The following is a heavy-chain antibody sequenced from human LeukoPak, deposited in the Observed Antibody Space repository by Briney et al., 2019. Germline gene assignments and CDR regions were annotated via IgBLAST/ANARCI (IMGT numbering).Heavy chain of an antibody. J-gene: IGHJ4*02. CDR2: IIPIFGTA. CDR3: AREVEMATVSFDY. D-gene: IGHD5-24*01. CDR1: GGTFSSYA. Sequence: SVKVSRKASGGTFSSYAISWVRQAPGQGLEWMGGIIPIFGTANYAQKFQGRVAITTDESTSTAYMELSSLRSEDTAVYYCAREVEMATVSFDYWGQGTLVTVSS. V-gene: IGHV1-69*05.